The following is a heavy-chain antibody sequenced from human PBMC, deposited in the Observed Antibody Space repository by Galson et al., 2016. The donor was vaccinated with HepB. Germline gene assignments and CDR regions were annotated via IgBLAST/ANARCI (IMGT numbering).Heavy chain of an antibody. CDR1: GFALSSFN. CDR2: IRSSRNTI. V-gene: IGHV3-48*01. CDR3: AQEVGWLRFAFGS. J-gene: IGHJ5*01. D-gene: IGHD5-12*01. Sequence: SLRLSCAASGFALSSFNMTWVRQTPGKGLEWISYIRSSRNTIDNAASVKGRFTISRDDAKNSLYLQMNNLSVGETAIYHCAQEVGWLRFAFGSWGQGTLVTVSS.